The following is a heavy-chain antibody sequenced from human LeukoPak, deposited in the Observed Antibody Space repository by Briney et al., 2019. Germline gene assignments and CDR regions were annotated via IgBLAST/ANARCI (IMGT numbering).Heavy chain of an antibody. CDR2: IYHSGST. CDR3: ARTSSGAFDI. Sequence: SETLSLTCAVSGGSISSGGYSWSWIRRPPGKGLEWIGYIYHSGSTYYNPSLKSRVTISVDRSKNQFSLKLSSVTAADTAVYYCARTSSGAFDIWGQGTMVTVSS. D-gene: IGHD3-10*01. J-gene: IGHJ3*02. CDR1: GGSISSGGYS. V-gene: IGHV4-30-2*01.